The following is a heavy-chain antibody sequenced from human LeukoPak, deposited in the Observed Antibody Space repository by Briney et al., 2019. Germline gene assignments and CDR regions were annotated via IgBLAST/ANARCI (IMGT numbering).Heavy chain of an antibody. Sequence: ASVKVSCKASGYTFTGYYMHWVRQAPGQGLEWMGWINPNSGGTNCAQKFQGRVTMTRDTSISTAYMELSRLRSDDTAVYYCARDARLYYYYYMDVWGKGTTVTVSS. CDR1: GYTFTGYY. V-gene: IGHV1-2*02. CDR3: ARDARLYYYYYMDV. D-gene: IGHD6-6*01. CDR2: INPNSGGT. J-gene: IGHJ6*03.